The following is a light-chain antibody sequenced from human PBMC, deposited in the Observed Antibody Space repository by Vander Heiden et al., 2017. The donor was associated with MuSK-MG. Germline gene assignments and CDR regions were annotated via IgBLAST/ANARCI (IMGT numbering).Light chain of an antibody. Sequence: DIQMTQFPSSLSASVGDRVPITCRASQNIRDYLNWYQQKPGKAPNLLVYATSSLQSGVPSRFSGSVSGTDFTLTISSLQVEDFATYYCQQGYSIPYTFGQGTKLEI. CDR1: QNIRDY. CDR3: QQGYSIPYT. J-gene: IGKJ2*01. CDR2: ATS. V-gene: IGKV1-39*01.